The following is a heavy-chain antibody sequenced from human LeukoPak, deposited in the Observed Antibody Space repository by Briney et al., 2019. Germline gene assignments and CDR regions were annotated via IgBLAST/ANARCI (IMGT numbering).Heavy chain of an antibody. Sequence: ASVKVSFKASGYTFTGYYVHWVRQAPGQGFEWMGWINPNSGDTHYAQNFQGRVSMTRDMSISTAYMELTSLTSDDTAVYYCARKHTTFDYWGQGTLVTVSS. V-gene: IGHV1-2*02. D-gene: IGHD1-26*01. CDR1: GYTFTGYY. CDR2: INPNSGDT. J-gene: IGHJ4*02. CDR3: ARKHTTFDY.